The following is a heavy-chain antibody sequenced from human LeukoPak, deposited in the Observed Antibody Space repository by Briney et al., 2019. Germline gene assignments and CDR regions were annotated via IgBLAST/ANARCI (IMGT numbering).Heavy chain of an antibody. CDR1: GFTFSSYG. J-gene: IGHJ6*02. D-gene: IGHD2-15*01. CDR3: ARASCSGGSCYYYYGMDV. V-gene: IGHV3-30*03. CDR2: ISYDGSNK. Sequence: GGSLRLSCAASGFTFSSYGMHWVRQAPGKGLEWVAVISYDGSNKYYADSVKGRFTISRDNSKNTLYLQMNSLRAEDTAVYYCARASCSGGSCYYYYGMDVWGQGTTVTVSS.